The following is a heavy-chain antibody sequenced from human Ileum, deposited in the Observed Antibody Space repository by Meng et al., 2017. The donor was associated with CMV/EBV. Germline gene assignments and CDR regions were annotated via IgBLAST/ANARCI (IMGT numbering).Heavy chain of an antibody. Sequence: SGPTLVKPTQTLTLTCTFSGFSLSTSGGGGAWIRQPPGKTLEWLALIYWNDDKRFNPSLQTRLSITKDTYKNQVVLRVTDMEPLDAATYYCVYRGLNWSRYYREYYFHSWGQGALVTVSS. V-gene: IGHV2-5*01. D-gene: IGHD3-3*01. CDR1: GFSLSTSGGG. CDR2: IYWNDDK. CDR3: VYRGLNWSRYYREYYFHS. J-gene: IGHJ4*02.